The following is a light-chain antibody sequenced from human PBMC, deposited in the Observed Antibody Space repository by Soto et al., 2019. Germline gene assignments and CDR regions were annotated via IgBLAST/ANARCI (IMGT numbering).Light chain of an antibody. Sequence: SSSTLSGSVGDRVTITCRASQTISSWLAWYQQKPGKAPKLLIYKASTLKSGVPSRFSGSGSGTEFTLTISSLQPDDFATYYCQHYNIYSEAFGQGTKVDIK. CDR3: QHYNIYSEA. V-gene: IGKV1-5*03. CDR2: KAS. J-gene: IGKJ1*01. CDR1: QTISSW.